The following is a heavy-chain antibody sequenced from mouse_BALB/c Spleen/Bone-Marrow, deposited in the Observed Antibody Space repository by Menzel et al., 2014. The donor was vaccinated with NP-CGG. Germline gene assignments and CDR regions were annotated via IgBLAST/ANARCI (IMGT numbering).Heavy chain of an antibody. CDR2: IYPGTGST. V-gene: IGHV1S132*01. CDR1: GYIFTSYW. Sequence: VKLLESGAELVRPGASVKLSCKTSGYIFTSYWIHWVKQRSGQGLEWIARIYPGTGSTYYNEKFKGKATLTADKSSSTAYMQLSSLKSEDSAIYLCARFTITTARFHYWGQGTTLTVSS. D-gene: IGHD1-2*01. J-gene: IGHJ2*01. CDR3: ARFTITTARFHY.